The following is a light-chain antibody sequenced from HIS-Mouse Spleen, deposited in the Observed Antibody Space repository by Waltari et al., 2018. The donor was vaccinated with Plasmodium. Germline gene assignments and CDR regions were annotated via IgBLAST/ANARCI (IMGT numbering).Light chain of an antibody. Sequence: QSALTQPPSASGSPGQSVTISCTGTSSDVGGYNYVSWYQQHPGKAPKLMVYEGSNGPAGVPDRVAGSKAGNTGSLTVSGRQAEDEADYYCSSYAGSNNLVFGGGTKLTVL. CDR2: EGS. V-gene: IGLV2-8*01. J-gene: IGLJ2*01. CDR1: SSDVGGYNY. CDR3: SSYAGSNNLV.